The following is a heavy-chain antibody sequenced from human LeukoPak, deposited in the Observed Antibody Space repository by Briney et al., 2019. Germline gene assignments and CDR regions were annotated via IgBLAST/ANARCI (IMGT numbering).Heavy chain of an antibody. CDR2: IIPILGTA. CDR3: ANGNYYDRSGNHHRIYNWFDP. D-gene: IGHD3-22*01. Sequence: SVKVSCKASGGAFSNYAISWVRQAPGQGLEWMGGIIPILGTANYAPKFQDRVTISMDESTSTSFMELRSLRSEDTAVYYCANGNYYDRSGNHHRIYNWFDPWGQGTLVTVSS. V-gene: IGHV1-69*05. CDR1: GGAFSNYA. J-gene: IGHJ5*02.